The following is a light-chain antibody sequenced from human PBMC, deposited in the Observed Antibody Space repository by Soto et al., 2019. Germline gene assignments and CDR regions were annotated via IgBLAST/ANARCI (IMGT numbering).Light chain of an antibody. CDR1: SSDVDIYNY. J-gene: IGLJ1*01. Sequence: SVLTQPPSASGSPGQSVTISCTGTSSDVDIYNYVSWYQQHPGKAPKLIIYEVTKRPSGVPDRFSGSKSGNTASLTVSGLQTEDEAEYYCSSYAGSNTLVFVTGTKVTVL. V-gene: IGLV2-8*01. CDR3: SSYAGSNTLV. CDR2: EVT.